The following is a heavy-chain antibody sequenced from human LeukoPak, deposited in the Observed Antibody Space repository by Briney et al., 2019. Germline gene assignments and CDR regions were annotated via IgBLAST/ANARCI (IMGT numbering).Heavy chain of an antibody. CDR2: ISSSGSTI. D-gene: IGHD6-13*01. J-gene: IGHJ6*04. CDR3: ARSREWSSSWTPGTMDV. V-gene: IGHV3-48*04. CDR1: GFTFSSYG. Sequence: GGTLRLSCAASGFTFSSYGMSWVRQAPGKGLEWVSYISSSGSTIYYADSVKGRFTISRDNAKNSLYLQMNSLRAEDTAVYYCARSREWSSSWTPGTMDVWGKGTTVTVSS.